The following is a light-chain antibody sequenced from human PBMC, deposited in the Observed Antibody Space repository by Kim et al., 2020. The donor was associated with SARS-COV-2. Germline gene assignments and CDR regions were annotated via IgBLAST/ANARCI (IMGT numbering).Light chain of an antibody. J-gene: IGLJ1*01. Sequence: VTISGTGSSANIGAGYDVHWYQQLPGTAPKLLIYGNNNRPSGVPDRFSGSKSGTSASLAITGLQAEDEADYYCQSYDSSLSGLYVFGIGTKVTVL. CDR1: SANIGAGYD. V-gene: IGLV1-40*01. CDR3: QSYDSSLSGLYV. CDR2: GNN.